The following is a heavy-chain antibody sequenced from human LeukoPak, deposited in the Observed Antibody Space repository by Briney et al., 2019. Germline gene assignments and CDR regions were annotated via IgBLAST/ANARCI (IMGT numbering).Heavy chain of an antibody. CDR2: INHSGST. J-gene: IGHJ4*02. Sequence: PSGTPSPPRAVYGGAFSGYYWSWIRPPPGKGVEWVGEINHSGSTNYNPSLKSRVTISVDTSKNQFSLKLSSVTAADTAVYYCARGRGCSSTSCYSDFDYSGQGTLVTVSS. CDR1: GGAFSGYY. V-gene: IGHV4-34*01. D-gene: IGHD2-2*01. CDR3: ARGRGCSSTSCYSDFDY.